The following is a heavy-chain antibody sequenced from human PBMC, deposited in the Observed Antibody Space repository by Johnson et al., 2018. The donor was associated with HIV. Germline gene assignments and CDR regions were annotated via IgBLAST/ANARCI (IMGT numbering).Heavy chain of an antibody. CDR1: GFNFSTYG. D-gene: IGHD1/OR15-1a*01. CDR2: IWYDGSNK. J-gene: IGHJ3*02. Sequence: VQLMESGGGVVQPGRSLRLSCTASGFNFSTYGMHWVRQAPGKGLEWVAVIWYDGSNKYYGDSVKDRFTISRDNSKNTLYLQMNSLRVEDTAVYYCAKGRIGTSSMRGGAFDMWGQGTMVIVSS. CDR3: AKGRIGTSSMRGGAFDM. V-gene: IGHV3-33*06.